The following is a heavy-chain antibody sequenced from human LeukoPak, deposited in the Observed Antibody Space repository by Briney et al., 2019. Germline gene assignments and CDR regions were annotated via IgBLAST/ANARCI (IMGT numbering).Heavy chain of an antibody. CDR2: IWYDGSNK. CDR1: GFTFSSYG. D-gene: IGHD3-22*01. CDR3: AKADRAYYYDSSEGYYFDY. J-gene: IGHJ4*02. Sequence: GGSLRLSCAASGFTFSSYGMHWVRQAPGKGLEWVAVIWYDGSNKYYADSVKGRFTISRDNSKNTLYLQMNSLRAEDTAVYCCAKADRAYYYDSSEGYYFDYWGQGTLVTVSS. V-gene: IGHV3-33*06.